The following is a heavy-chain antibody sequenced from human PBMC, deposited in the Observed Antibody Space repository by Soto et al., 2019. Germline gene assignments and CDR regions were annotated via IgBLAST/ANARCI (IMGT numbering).Heavy chain of an antibody. CDR2: FESGGSI. CDR3: ARAGVTPDFFDY. CDR1: GFSVRTNC. V-gene: IGHV3-53*01. Sequence: PVGSLRLSCAASGFSVRTNCMSWVRQAPGKGLEWVSVFESGGSIYYADSVKGRFIISRDYARNTVDLQLNSLRADDTAVYYCARAGVTPDFFDYWGQGTMVTVSS. J-gene: IGHJ4*02. D-gene: IGHD2-21*02.